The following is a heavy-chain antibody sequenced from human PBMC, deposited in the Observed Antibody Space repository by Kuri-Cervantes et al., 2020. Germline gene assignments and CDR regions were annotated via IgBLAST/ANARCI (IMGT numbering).Heavy chain of an antibody. CDR3: ARGMGENYYDSSGYYDY. CDR1: GGSFSGYY. V-gene: IGHV4-34*01. J-gene: IGHJ4*02. CDR2: INHSGST. Sequence: SQTLSLTCAVYGGSFSGYYWSWIRQPPGKGLEWIGEINHSGSTNYNPSLKSRVTISVDTSKNQFSLKLSSVTAADTAVYYCARGMGENYYDSSGYYDYWGQGTLVTVSS. D-gene: IGHD3-22*01.